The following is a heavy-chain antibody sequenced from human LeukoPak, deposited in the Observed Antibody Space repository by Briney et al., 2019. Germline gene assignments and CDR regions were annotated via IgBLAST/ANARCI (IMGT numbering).Heavy chain of an antibody. Sequence: SETLSLTCAVSGGSIRSSYFWSWIRQPAGKGLQFIGRIYSSGTTNYNPSLKSRVTISVDTSKNQFSLKLSSVTAADTAVYYCARTVPPPAYYYYYMDVWGKGTTVTVSS. CDR1: GGSIRSSYF. D-gene: IGHD2-2*01. CDR3: ARTVPPPAYYYYYMDV. V-gene: IGHV4-59*10. J-gene: IGHJ6*03. CDR2: IYSSGTT.